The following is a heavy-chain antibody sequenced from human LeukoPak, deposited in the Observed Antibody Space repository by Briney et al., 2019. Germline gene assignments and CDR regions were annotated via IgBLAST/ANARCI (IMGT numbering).Heavy chain of an antibody. D-gene: IGHD2-2*01. Sequence: GGSLRLSCAASEFTFSLYAMNWVRQAPGKGLEWVSYINDVSADIHYADSVKGRFTISRDNARNTLYLQMNGLRAEDTAVYYCARDTYQPGRIDSWGQGTLVIVSS. CDR2: INDVSADI. CDR1: EFTFSLYA. J-gene: IGHJ4*02. V-gene: IGHV3-21*05. CDR3: ARDTYQPGRIDS.